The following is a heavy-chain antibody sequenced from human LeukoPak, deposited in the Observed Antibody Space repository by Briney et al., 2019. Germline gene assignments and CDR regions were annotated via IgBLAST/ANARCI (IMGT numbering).Heavy chain of an antibody. D-gene: IGHD7-27*01. CDR1: GYTFTGYY. CDR2: INPNSGGT. J-gene: IGHJ3*02. V-gene: IGHV1-2*02. CDR3: ARDLTGDKGAFDI. Sequence: ASVKVSCKASGYTFTGYYIHWARQAPGQGLEWMGWINPNSGGTNFAQKFQGRVTMTRDTPISTAYMELSRLRSDDTAVYYCARDLTGDKGAFDIWGQGTMVTVSS.